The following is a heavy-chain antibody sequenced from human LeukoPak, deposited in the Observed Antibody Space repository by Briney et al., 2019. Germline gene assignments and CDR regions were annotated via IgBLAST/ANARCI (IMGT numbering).Heavy chain of an antibody. D-gene: IGHD6-19*01. Sequence: GGSLRLSCAASDFTFSSHWMSWVRQAPGKGLEWVAYIKYDGGEKNFVDSVKGRFTISRDNAENLVYLQMNSLRVEDAAVYYCARLLGGVAVSDSDYFDSWGREPWSPSPQ. J-gene: IGHJ4*02. CDR1: DFTFSSHW. V-gene: IGHV3-7*01. CDR3: ARLLGGVAVSDSDYFDS. CDR2: IKYDGGEK.